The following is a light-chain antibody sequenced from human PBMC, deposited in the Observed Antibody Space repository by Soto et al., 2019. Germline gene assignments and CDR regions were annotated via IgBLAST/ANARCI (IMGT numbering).Light chain of an antibody. CDR1: SSDVGGYNF. CDR2: DVS. CDR3: NSYSSTATYV. V-gene: IGLV2-14*01. J-gene: IGLJ1*01. Sequence: QSVLTQPASVSGSPGQSITISCTGTSSDVGGYNFVSWYQQYPGRAPKLMIYDVSNRPSGVSTRFSGSKSGNTASLTISGLQAEDEADYYCNSYSSTATYVCGTGAKVTVL.